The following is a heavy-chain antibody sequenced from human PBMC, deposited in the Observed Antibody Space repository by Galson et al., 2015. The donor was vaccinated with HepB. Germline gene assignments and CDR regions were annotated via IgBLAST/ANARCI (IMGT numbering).Heavy chain of an antibody. J-gene: IGHJ4*02. D-gene: IGHD1-1*01. V-gene: IGHV3-30*09. CDR1: GFTFKSFA. Sequence: SLRLSCAASGFTFKSFAMHWLRQAPGKGPEWVAAISYDGEEWSFADNVKGRFGISRDNSKDTLYLQMDSLRPEDTASYYCARVARSGAGTWCLGYWGQGTLVTVSS. CDR2: ISYDGEEW. CDR3: ARVARSGAGTWCLGY.